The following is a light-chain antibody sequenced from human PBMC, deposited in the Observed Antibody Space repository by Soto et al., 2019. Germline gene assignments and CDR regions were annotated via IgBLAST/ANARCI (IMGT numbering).Light chain of an antibody. J-gene: IGKJ4*02. CDR3: QQYGSSGT. CDR1: QSVSNNY. V-gene: IGKV3-20*01. Sequence: ESVLAQSPGTLSLSPGERSTLSSSSSQSVSNNYLAWYQQKPGRAPRLLIYGASNRATGIPDRFSGSGSGTDFTLPLSRLEREDFAVYYCQQYGSSGTFGRGTKVDIK. CDR2: GAS.